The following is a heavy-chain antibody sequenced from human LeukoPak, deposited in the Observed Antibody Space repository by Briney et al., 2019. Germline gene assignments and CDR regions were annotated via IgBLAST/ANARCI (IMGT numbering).Heavy chain of an antibody. CDR1: GFTFSSYA. CDR3: AKLPHYDFWSGDPSYEMDV. V-gene: IGHV3-23*01. Sequence: GSLRLSCAASGFTFSSYAMSWVRQAPGKGLEWVSAITGGGAATSYADSVKGRFTISRVNSKNTVYLQMNGLRAEYTAVYYCAKLPHYDFWSGDPSYEMDVWGQGTTVTVPS. D-gene: IGHD3-3*01. J-gene: IGHJ6*02. CDR2: ITGGGAAT.